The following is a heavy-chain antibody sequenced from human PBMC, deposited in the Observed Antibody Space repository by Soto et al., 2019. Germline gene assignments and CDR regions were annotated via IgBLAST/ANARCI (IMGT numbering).Heavy chain of an antibody. CDR2: IYHSGSS. J-gene: IGHJ4*02. V-gene: IGHV4-30-4*01. Sequence: SETLSLTCTVSGGSLSSGTYYWSWIRQPPGKGLEWIGYIYHSGSSQSNPSLKSRVTISIDTSKNQFSLELRSVTAADTAVYYCARDLLETTVDYYFDSWGPGRVVTVS. CDR3: ARDLLETTVDYYFDS. D-gene: IGHD4-17*01. CDR1: GGSLSSGTYY.